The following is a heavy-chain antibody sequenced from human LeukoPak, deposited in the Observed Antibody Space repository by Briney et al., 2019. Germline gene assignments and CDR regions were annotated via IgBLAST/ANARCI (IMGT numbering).Heavy chain of an antibody. CDR1: GFTFSSYA. CDR3: GVVPAAIQRGG. Sequence: PRGSLRLSCAASGFTFSSYAMSWVRQAPGKGLEWVSAISGSGGSTYYADSVKGRFTISRDNSKNTLYLQMNSLRAEDTAVYYCGVVPAAIQRGGWGQGTLVTVSS. V-gene: IGHV3-23*01. J-gene: IGHJ4*02. CDR2: ISGSGGST. D-gene: IGHD2-2*01.